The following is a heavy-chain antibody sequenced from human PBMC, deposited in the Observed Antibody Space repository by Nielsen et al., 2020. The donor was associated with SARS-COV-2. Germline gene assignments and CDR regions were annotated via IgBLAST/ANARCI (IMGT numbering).Heavy chain of an antibody. CDR3: ARDAYGDSSFYSYGLDV. CDR1: GDSISGSDYY. CDR2: LHYSGYT. V-gene: IGHV4-30-4*01. D-gene: IGHD4-17*01. Sequence: LRLSCSVSGDSISGSDYYWTWIRQPPGKALEWIGYLHYSGYTSYNPSLKSRVTISVDTSENQFYLELRSVTAADTAVYYCARDAYGDSSFYSYGLDVWGQGTTVAVSS. J-gene: IGHJ6*02.